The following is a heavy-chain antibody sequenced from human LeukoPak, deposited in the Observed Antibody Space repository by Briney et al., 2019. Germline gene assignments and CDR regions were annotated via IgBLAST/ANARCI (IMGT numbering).Heavy chain of an antibody. CDR3: AKDHSSGTVAPP. D-gene: IGHD4-23*01. J-gene: IGHJ5*02. CDR2: ISGSGGST. CDR1: GFTFSSYA. Sequence: PGGSQRLSCAASGFTFSSYAMSWVRQAPRKGLEWVSAISGSGGSTYYADSVKGRFTISRDNSKNTLYLQMNSLRAEDTAVYYCAKDHSSGTVAPPWGQGTLVTVSS. V-gene: IGHV3-23*01.